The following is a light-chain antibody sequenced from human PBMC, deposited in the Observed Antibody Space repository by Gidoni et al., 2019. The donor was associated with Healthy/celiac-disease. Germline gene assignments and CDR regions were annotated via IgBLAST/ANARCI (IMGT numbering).Light chain of an antibody. CDR3: QQSYSTHRS. Sequence: DIQMTQSPSSLSASVGDRVTITCRASQSISSYLNWYQQKPGKAPKLLIYAASSLQSGVPSRFSVSGSGTYFTLTISSLQPEDFATYYCQQSYSTHRSFGQETKLEIK. J-gene: IGKJ2*03. V-gene: IGKV1-39*01. CDR2: AAS. CDR1: QSISSY.